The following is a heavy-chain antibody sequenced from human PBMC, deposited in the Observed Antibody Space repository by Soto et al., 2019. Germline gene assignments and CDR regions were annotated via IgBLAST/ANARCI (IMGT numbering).Heavy chain of an antibody. Sequence: QVQLVQSGAEVKKPGSSVKVSCKASGGTFSSYTISWVRQAPGQGLEWMGGIIPILGIANYAQKFQGRVTITADKSTSTAYMELSSLRSEDTAVYYCARDRDYYDSSGPVYYFDYWGQGTLVTVSS. CDR1: GGTFSSYT. CDR3: ARDRDYYDSSGPVYYFDY. CDR2: IIPILGIA. V-gene: IGHV1-69*08. J-gene: IGHJ4*02. D-gene: IGHD3-22*01.